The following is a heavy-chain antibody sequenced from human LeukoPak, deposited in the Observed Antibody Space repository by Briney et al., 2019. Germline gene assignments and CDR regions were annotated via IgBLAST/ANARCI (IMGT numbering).Heavy chain of an antibody. D-gene: IGHD4-17*01. V-gene: IGHV3-48*03. CDR3: ARDRPENYGDYRPFGY. CDR1: GFTFSSYE. J-gene: IGHJ4*02. Sequence: GGSLRLSCAASGFTFSSYEMNWVRQAPGKGLEWVSYISSSGSTIYYADPVKGRFTISRDNAKNSLYLQMNSLRAEDTAVYYCARDRPENYGDYRPFGYWGQGTLVTVSS. CDR2: ISSSGSTI.